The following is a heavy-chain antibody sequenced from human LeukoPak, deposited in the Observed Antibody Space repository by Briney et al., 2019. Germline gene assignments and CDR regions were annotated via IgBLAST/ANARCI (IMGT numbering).Heavy chain of an antibody. Sequence: GASVKVSCKASVGTFSSYAISWVRQAPGQGLEWMGRIIPILGIADYAQKFQGRVAITAEKSTSTAYIELSSLRSEDTAVYYCAIYCSGGSCEDNWFDHWGQGTLVTVSS. CDR1: VGTFSSYA. V-gene: IGHV1-69*04. CDR2: IIPILGIA. J-gene: IGHJ5*02. CDR3: AIYCSGGSCEDNWFDH. D-gene: IGHD2-15*01.